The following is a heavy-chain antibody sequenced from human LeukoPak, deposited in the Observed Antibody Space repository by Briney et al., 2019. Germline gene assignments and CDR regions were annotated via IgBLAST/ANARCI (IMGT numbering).Heavy chain of an antibody. CDR3: ARDLAMAGRDLDY. D-gene: IGHD6-19*01. J-gene: IGHJ4*02. V-gene: IGHV3-11*01. Sequence: GGSLRLSCAASGFAFRNYYMDWIRQAPGRGLEWVAYISNSGTIIYYAESVKGRFTISRDNAKNSLYLQMNSLRAEDTALYYCARDLAMAGRDLDYWGQGTLVTVSS. CDR2: ISNSGTII. CDR1: GFAFRNYY.